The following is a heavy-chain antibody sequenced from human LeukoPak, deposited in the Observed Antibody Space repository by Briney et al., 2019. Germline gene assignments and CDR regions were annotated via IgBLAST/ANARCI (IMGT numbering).Heavy chain of an antibody. D-gene: IGHD3-3*01. V-gene: IGHV3-21*01. CDR3: ARGYDFWSGYYRDYYYMDV. J-gene: IGHJ6*03. CDR1: GFTFSSYS. CDR2: ISSSSSYI. Sequence: PGGSLRLSCAASGFTFSSYSMNWVRQAPGKGLEWVSSISSSSSYIYYADSVKGRFTISRDNAKNSLYLQMNSLRAEDTAVYYCARGYDFWSGYYRDYYYMDVWGKGTTVTVSS.